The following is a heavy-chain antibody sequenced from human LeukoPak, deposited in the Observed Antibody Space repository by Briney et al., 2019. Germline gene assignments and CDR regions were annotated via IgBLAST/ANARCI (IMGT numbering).Heavy chain of an antibody. Sequence: GGSLRLSCVASGFTFSNYDMTWVRQAPGKGLEWVSGISGSGGSTYYADSVKGRFTISRDNSKNTLYLQMNSLRVEDTAVYYCVRDDGSGCFDYWGQGTLVTVSS. CDR1: GFTFSNYD. CDR2: ISGSGGST. V-gene: IGHV3-23*01. J-gene: IGHJ4*02. D-gene: IGHD6-19*01. CDR3: VRDDGSGCFDY.